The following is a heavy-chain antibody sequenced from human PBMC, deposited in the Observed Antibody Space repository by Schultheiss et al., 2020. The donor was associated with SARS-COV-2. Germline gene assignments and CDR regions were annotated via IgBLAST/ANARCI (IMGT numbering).Heavy chain of an antibody. V-gene: IGHV4-34*01. CDR2: IYYSGST. CDR1: GGSFSGYY. Sequence: GSLRLSCAVYGGSFSGYYWGWIRQPPGKGLEWIGSIYYSGSTNYNPSLKSRVTISVDRSKNQFSLKLSSVTAADTAVYYCARGGYSYGYLSPFDYWGQGTLVTVSS. J-gene: IGHJ4*02. CDR3: ARGGYSYGYLSPFDY. D-gene: IGHD5-18*01.